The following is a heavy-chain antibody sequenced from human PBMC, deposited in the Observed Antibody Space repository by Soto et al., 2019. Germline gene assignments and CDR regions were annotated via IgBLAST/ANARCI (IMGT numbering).Heavy chain of an antibody. V-gene: IGHV1-69*13. CDR2: IIPIFGTA. Sequence: SVKVSCKASAGTFSSYAISWVRQAPGQGLEWMGGIIPIFGTANYAQKFQGRVTITADESTSTAYMELSSLRSEDTAVYYCARASSNYKKYYYYGMDVWGQGTTVTVSS. D-gene: IGHD4-4*01. CDR3: ARASSNYKKYYYYGMDV. J-gene: IGHJ6*02. CDR1: AGTFSSYA.